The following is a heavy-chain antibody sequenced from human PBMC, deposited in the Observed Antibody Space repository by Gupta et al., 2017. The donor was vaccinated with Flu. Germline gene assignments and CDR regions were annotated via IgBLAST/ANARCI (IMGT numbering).Heavy chain of an antibody. CDR3: ARGDYYDSSAYLFDY. Sequence: QPPGKGLEWIGYIYYSGSTNYNPSLKSRVTISVDASKNQFSLKLSSVTAADTAVYYCARGDYYDSSAYLFDYWGQGTLVTVSS. D-gene: IGHD3-22*01. V-gene: IGHV4-59*01. J-gene: IGHJ4*02. CDR2: IYYSGST.